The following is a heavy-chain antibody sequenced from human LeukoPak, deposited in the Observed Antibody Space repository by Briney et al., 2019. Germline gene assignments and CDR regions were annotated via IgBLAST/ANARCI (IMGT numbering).Heavy chain of an antibody. Sequence: SETLSLTCSVSGASIDSHYWTWIRQPAGKGLEWIGRIYISGSTNYSPSLKSRVTMSVDTSKNQFSLNLISVTAADTAVYYCARSKSGTYGWFDPWGQGTLVTVSS. CDR3: ARSKSGTYGWFDP. CDR2: IYISGST. D-gene: IGHD4-17*01. J-gene: IGHJ5*02. V-gene: IGHV4-4*07. CDR1: GASIDSHY.